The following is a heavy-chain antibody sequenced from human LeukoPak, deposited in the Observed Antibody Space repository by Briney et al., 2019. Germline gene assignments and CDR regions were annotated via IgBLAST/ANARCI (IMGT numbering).Heavy chain of an antibody. Sequence: ASVKVSCKASGYTFTSYYIHCVRQAPGQGLEWMGIIKPSGDSTNYAQKFQGRVTMTRDTSTSTVYMELSSLRSEDTAVYYCAGGRNSRAEDYWGQGTLVTVSS. CDR3: AGGRNSRAEDY. D-gene: IGHD4-23*01. V-gene: IGHV1-46*01. J-gene: IGHJ4*02. CDR1: GYTFTSYY. CDR2: IKPSGDST.